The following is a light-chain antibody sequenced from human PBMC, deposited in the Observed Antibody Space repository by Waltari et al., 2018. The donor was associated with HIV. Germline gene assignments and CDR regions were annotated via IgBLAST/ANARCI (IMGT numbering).Light chain of an antibody. CDR1: QRVNTN. V-gene: IGKV3-15*01. Sequence: ELVMTQSPGTLSLSPGERATLSCRASQRVNTNLAWYQQKVGQAPRLIIYDASTGASGVPPRFSGSGSGTDFTLTISGLQSEDFAVYYCQQYHNWPYTFGQGTTLEIK. J-gene: IGKJ2*01. CDR2: DAS. CDR3: QQYHNWPYT.